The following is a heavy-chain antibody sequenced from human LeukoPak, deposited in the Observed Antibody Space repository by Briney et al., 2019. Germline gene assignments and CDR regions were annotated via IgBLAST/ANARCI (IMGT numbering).Heavy chain of an antibody. CDR3: ARHYDSSGYYYDNWFDP. D-gene: IGHD3-22*01. Sequence: ASMKVYCKASGYTFTGYYMHWVRQAPGQGLEWMGRINPNSGGTNYAQKFQGRVTMTRDTSISTAYMELSRLRSDDTAVYYCARHYDSSGYYYDNWFDPWGQGTLVTVSS. CDR1: GYTFTGYY. J-gene: IGHJ5*02. V-gene: IGHV1-2*06. CDR2: INPNSGGT.